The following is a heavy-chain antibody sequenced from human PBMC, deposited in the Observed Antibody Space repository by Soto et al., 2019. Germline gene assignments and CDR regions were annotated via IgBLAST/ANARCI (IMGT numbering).Heavy chain of an antibody. Sequence: QVQLVQSGAAVKKPGASVRVTCKTSGYTFTAYYLHWVRQAPGHGLEVMGWITCASGGTGPAPKFQERVSMTSDTSTSTAYIPLNSLTSAATAVYYCARAELQGNKYFDFWGQGALVTVS. CDR2: ITCASGGT. V-gene: IGHV1-2*02. J-gene: IGHJ4*02. CDR1: GYTFTAYY. D-gene: IGHD1-26*01. CDR3: ARAELQGNKYFDF.